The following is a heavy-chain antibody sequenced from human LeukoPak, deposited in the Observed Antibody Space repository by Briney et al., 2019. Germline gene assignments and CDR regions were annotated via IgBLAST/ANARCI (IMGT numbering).Heavy chain of an antibody. CDR1: GFTFSTYA. CDR2: ISGSGNGT. Sequence: GGSLRLSCTASGFTFSTYAMNWVRQAPGKGLEWLSGISGSGNGTYYADSVKGRFIISRDNSKNMVYLQMNSLTVEDTATYYCAKRTMSAFDSWGQGTLLIVSS. D-gene: IGHD5-24*01. J-gene: IGHJ4*02. CDR3: AKRTMSAFDS. V-gene: IGHV3-23*01.